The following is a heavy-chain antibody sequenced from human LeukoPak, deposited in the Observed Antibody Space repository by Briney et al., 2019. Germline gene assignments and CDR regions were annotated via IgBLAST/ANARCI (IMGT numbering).Heavy chain of an antibody. V-gene: IGHV3-30-3*01. CDR2: ISHDGSNK. J-gene: IGHJ6*02. CDR3: ARDFTARGVGGMDV. D-gene: IGHD5-18*01. CDR1: GFTLSNYA. Sequence: GRSLRLSCAAPGFTLSNYAMNWVRQAPGKGLEWVAVISHDGSNKYYADSVKGRLTISRDNSKNPLYLQMNSMRTEDTAVYYCARDFTARGVGGMDVWGQGTTVTVSS.